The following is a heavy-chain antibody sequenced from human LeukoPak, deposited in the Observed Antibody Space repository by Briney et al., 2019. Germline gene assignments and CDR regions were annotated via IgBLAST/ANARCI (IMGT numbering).Heavy chain of an antibody. D-gene: IGHD3-22*01. V-gene: IGHV4-34*01. CDR1: GGSFSGYY. CDR3: ARGTYITVSSGYFSDY. J-gene: IGHJ4*02. Sequence: SETLFLTCAVYGGSFSGYYWSWIRQPPGKGLEWIGEINHSGSTNYNPSLKSRVTISVDTSKNQFSLKLSSVTAADTAVYYCARGTYITVSSGYFSDYWGQGTLVTVSS. CDR2: INHSGST.